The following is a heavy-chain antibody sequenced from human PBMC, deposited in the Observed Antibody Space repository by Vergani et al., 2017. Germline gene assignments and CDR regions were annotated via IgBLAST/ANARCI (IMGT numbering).Heavy chain of an antibody. CDR3: AKGSGSYYDYYYYGMEV. CDR1: GGSISSSSYY. V-gene: IGHV4-39*01. D-gene: IGHD1-26*01. Sequence: QLQLQESGPGLVKPSETLSLTCTVSGGSISSSSYYWGWIRQPPGKGLEWSGSIYYSGSTYYNPSLNSRVTITVDTSKNQFSLKLSSVTAADTAVYYCAKGSGSYYDYYYYGMEVWGQGTTVTVSS. CDR2: IYYSGST. J-gene: IGHJ6*02.